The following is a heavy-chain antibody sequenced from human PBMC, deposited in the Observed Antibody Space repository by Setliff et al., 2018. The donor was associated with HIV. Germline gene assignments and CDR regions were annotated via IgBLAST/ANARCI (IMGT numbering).Heavy chain of an antibody. CDR2: IYPGDSDT. CDR3: ARQGDYHILTGYYSGPHDAFDI. D-gene: IGHD3-9*01. CDR1: GYSFTNYW. J-gene: IGHJ3*02. Sequence: GESLKISCKGSGYSFTNYWIAWVRQMPGRGLAWMGIIYPGDSDTRYSPSFQGQVTISADKSISTAYLQWSSLKASDTAMYYCARQGDYHILTGYYSGPHDAFDIWGQGTMVTVSS. V-gene: IGHV5-51*01.